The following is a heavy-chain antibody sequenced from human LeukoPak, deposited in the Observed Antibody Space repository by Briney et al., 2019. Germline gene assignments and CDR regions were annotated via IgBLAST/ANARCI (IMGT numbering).Heavy chain of an antibody. CDR1: GFTFSDYG. V-gene: IGHV3-33*06. D-gene: IGHD1-20*01. J-gene: IGHJ4*02. CDR3: AKGDNYKPLYFDN. CDR2: IWYDRGKK. Sequence: PGGSLRLSCAASGFTFSDYGMHWVRQAPGKGLEWVAVIWYDRGKKFYADSVEGRFTISSDNSKNTLFLQMNSLRDEDTAVYYCAKGDNYKPLYFDNWGQGSLVTVSA.